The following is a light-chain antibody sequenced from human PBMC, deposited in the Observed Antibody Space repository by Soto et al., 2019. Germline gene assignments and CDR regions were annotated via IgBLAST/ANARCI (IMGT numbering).Light chain of an antibody. CDR1: QTISSY. CDR3: QQHSSCPLIT. V-gene: IGKV3-11*01. Sequence: EIVLTQSPATLSSSPGASVTLYCRAMQTISSYLAWYQQKPGQAPSLXIYDASNRVTGIPARFSGSGSGTDLTLTISSLEPEDFAVYDGQQHSSCPLITFGQGTRLEIK. CDR2: DAS. J-gene: IGKJ5*01.